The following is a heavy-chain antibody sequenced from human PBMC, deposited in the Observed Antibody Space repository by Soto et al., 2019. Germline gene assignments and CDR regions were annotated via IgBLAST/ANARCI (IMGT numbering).Heavy chain of an antibody. V-gene: IGHV2-5*02. D-gene: IGHD3-9*01. CDR3: AHRRRPTMTCYLYYFDY. J-gene: IGHJ4*02. CDR1: GFSLSTSGVG. Sequence: QITLKESGPTLVKPTQTLTLTCTFSGFSLSTSGVGVAWIRQPPGKALECLALIYWDDDKRYSPSLQSRLTITKDTSKNQVVLTMTNMDPVDTATYYCAHRRRPTMTCYLYYFDYWGQGTLVTVSS. CDR2: IYWDDDK.